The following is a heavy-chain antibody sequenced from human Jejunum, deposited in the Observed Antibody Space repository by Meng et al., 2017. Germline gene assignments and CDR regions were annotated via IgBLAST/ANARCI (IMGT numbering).Heavy chain of an antibody. J-gene: IGHJ4*02. CDR2: IYDTGTT. CDR1: GHSISSGSYY. Sequence: SETLSPTCTVAGHSISSGSYYWSWIRQHAGKGLEWIGHIYDTGTTHYNPSLSSRVTISLDTSKNQVSMRLNSVAAADTAVYYCARDIRGDGRTHDYWGQGTLVTVSS. CDR3: ARDIRGDGRTHDY. D-gene: IGHD5-24*01. V-gene: IGHV4-61*09.